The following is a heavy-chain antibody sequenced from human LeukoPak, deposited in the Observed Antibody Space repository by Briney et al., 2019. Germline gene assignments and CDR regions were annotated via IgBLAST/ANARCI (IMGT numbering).Heavy chain of an antibody. J-gene: IGHJ3*02. D-gene: IGHD1-26*01. CDR3: ARVRSRQLPEAFDI. V-gene: IGHV4-59*01. Sequence: PSETLSLTCTVSGGSISSYYWSWIRQPPGKGLEWIGYIYYSGSTNYNPSLKSRVTISVDTSKNQFSLKLSSVTAADTAVYYCARVRSRQLPEAFDIWGQGTMVTVSS. CDR1: GGSISSYY. CDR2: IYYSGST.